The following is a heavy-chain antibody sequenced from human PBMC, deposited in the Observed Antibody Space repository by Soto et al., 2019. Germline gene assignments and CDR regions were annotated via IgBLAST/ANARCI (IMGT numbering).Heavy chain of an antibody. CDR2: INPNSGGT. J-gene: IGHJ4*02. CDR1: GYTFTGYY. Sequence: GASVKVSCKASGYTFTGYYMHWVRQAPGQGLEWMGWINPNSGGTNYAQKFQGWVTMTRDTSISTAYMELSRLRSDDTAVYYCARATTDYVSDYFDYWGQGTLVTVSS. D-gene: IGHD3-10*02. V-gene: IGHV1-2*04. CDR3: ARATTDYVSDYFDY.